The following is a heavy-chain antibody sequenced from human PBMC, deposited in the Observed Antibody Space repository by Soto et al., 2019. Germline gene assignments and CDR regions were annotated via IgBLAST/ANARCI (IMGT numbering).Heavy chain of an antibody. Sequence: QITLKESGPTLVKPTQTLTLTCTCSGFSLRTSGVGVGWIRQPPGQALEWLALNLWDDEKRYSPLLKSRLTITKDASKNQVVLTMTNMDPVDTATYYCVHRLSTCGLHYWGQGILVTVSS. D-gene: IGHD2-21*01. CDR3: VHRLSTCGLHY. CDR1: GFSLRTSGVG. CDR2: NLWDDEK. J-gene: IGHJ4*02. V-gene: IGHV2-5*02.